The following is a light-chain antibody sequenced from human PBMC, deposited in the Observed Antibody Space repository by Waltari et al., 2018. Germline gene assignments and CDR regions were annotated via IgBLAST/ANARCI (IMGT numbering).Light chain of an antibody. Sequence: QSALTQPASVSGSPGQSITISCTGTSSDIGSYNFVSWYQHHPGKAPKLILYEVTKRPSVVSDRSSGSKSGNTASLTISGLQAEDEGDYYCALWDDSLNGVVSGGGTKLTVL. CDR3: ALWDDSLNGVV. V-gene: IGLV2-23*02. CDR1: SSDIGSYNF. J-gene: IGLJ2*01. CDR2: EVT.